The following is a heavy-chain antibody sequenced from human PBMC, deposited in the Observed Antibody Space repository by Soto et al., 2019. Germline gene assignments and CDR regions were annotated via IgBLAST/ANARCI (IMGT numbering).Heavy chain of an antibody. Sequence: QVQLVESGGGLVQPGGSLRLSCAASGFTFSDYYMSWIRQAPGKGLEWVSYMRSGSSNTNYADSVKGRFTISRDNAKKTLYRHMNSRSAGYAVVSYCASSTTSVSDYWGQGPRFTFSP. J-gene: IGHJ4*02. V-gene: IGHV3-11*05. CDR2: MRSGSSNT. CDR1: GFTFSDYY. D-gene: IGHD5-12*01. CDR3: ASSTTSVSDY.